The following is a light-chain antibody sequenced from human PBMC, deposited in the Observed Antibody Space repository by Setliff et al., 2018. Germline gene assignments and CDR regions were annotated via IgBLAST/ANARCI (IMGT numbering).Light chain of an antibody. Sequence: QSVLTQAASVSGSPGQSITISCTGTSSDVGSYNLVSWYQLHPGKAPRLMIYEVFKRPSGVSNRFSGSKPGNTASLTISGLQAEDEADYFCCSYAGGSTFVSFGGGTK. CDR1: SSDVGSYNL. CDR2: EVF. V-gene: IGLV2-23*02. CDR3: CSYAGGSTFVS. J-gene: IGLJ2*01.